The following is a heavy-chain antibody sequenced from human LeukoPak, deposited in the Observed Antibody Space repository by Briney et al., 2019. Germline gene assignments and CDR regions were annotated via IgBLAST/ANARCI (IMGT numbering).Heavy chain of an antibody. J-gene: IGHJ4*02. CDR3: ASYYYDSGGYSSANS. D-gene: IGHD3-22*01. CDR2: INVDGRST. Sequence: PGGSLRLSCVGSEFTFSTYWIHWVRQAPGKGLVWVSRINVDGRSTGYADSVKGRFTISRDNAKNTVYLQMNSLRVEDTAVYYCASYYYDSGGYSSANSWGQGTLVTVSS. V-gene: IGHV3-74*01. CDR1: EFTFSTYW.